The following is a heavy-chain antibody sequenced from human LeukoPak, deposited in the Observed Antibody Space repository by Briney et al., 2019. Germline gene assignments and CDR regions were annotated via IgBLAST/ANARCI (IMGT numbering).Heavy chain of an antibody. J-gene: IGHJ5*02. D-gene: IGHD2-2*01. V-gene: IGHV4-39*07. CDR3: ARVPRNCSSSSCYESTKPNWFDP. CDR2: ICYNGST. Sequence: SETLSLTCTVSGGSISSSIYSWGWIRQPPGMGLEWIGTICYNGSTYYNPSLKSRITISVDTSNNQFSLKLSSVTAADTAVYYCARVPRNCSSSSCYESTKPNWFDPWGQGTLVTVSS. CDR1: GGSISSSIYS.